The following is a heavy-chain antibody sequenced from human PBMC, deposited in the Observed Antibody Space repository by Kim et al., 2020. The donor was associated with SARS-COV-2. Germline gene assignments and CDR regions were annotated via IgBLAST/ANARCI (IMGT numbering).Heavy chain of an antibody. CDR1: GGSMSSYY. Sequence: SETLSLTCSVSGGSMSSYYWTWIRQPPGKGLEWIGYIYNSGATYYNPSLKSRVTISLDTSKNQFSLTLESVTAADTAVYYCVRRLAVGTEKFDPWRQGT. V-gene: IGHV4-59*13. J-gene: IGHJ5*02. CDR3: VRRLAVGTEKFDP. CDR2: IYNSGAT. D-gene: IGHD6-13*01.